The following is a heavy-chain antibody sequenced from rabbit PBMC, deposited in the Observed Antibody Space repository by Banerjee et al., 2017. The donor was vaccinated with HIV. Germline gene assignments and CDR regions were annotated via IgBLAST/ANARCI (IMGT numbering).Heavy chain of an antibody. D-gene: IGHD8-1*01. CDR2: IDPVFGST. V-gene: IGHV1S7*01. CDR1: GFVFSSYY. Sequence: QLKESGGGLVQPGGSLKLSCKASGFVFSSYYMSWVRQAPGKGLEWIGYIDPVFGSTYYASWVNGRFTISSHNAQNTLYLQLNSLTAADTATYFCARGYHGSSYYNSRLDLWGPGTLVTVS. J-gene: IGHJ3*01. CDR3: ARGYHGSSYYNSRLDL.